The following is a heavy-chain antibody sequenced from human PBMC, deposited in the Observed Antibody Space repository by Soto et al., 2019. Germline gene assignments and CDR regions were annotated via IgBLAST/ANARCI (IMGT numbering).Heavy chain of an antibody. CDR3: ARGGSLYSSCDL. CDR1: GYTFTSYA. D-gene: IGHD1-26*01. J-gene: IGHJ2*01. CDR2: INAGNGNT. V-gene: IGHV1-3*01. Sequence: QVQLVQSGAEVKKPGASVKVSCKASGYTFTSYAMHWVRQAPGQRLEWMGWINAGNGNTKYSQKFQGRVTITRDTSASTAYMERSSLRSEDTAVYYCARGGSLYSSCDLLGRGTLVTVSS.